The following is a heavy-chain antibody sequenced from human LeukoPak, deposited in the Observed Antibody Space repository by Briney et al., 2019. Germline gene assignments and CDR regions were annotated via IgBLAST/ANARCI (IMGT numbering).Heavy chain of an antibody. Sequence: GGSLRLSCASSGFTFSSYEMNWVRQAPGKGLEWVLYISSSGSTIYYADSVKGRFTISRDNAKNSLYLQMNSLRAEDTAVYYCAELGITMIGGVWGKGTTVTISS. J-gene: IGHJ6*04. D-gene: IGHD3-10*02. CDR1: GFTFSSYE. CDR3: AELGITMIGGV. V-gene: IGHV3-48*03. CDR2: ISSSGSTI.